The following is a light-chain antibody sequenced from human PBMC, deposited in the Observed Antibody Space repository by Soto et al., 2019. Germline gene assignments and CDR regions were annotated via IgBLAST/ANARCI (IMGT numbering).Light chain of an antibody. CDR3: QQRRSWPPTIT. V-gene: IGKV3-11*01. J-gene: IGKJ5*01. CDR2: DAS. CDR1: QGVSTY. Sequence: VLTKSPATLSLSPGERATVSCRSSQGVSTYLAWYQQRPGQAPRLLIYDASYRATDIPPRFSGSGSGTDFTLTISSLEPEDFAVYYCQQRRSWPPTITFGQGTRLEI.